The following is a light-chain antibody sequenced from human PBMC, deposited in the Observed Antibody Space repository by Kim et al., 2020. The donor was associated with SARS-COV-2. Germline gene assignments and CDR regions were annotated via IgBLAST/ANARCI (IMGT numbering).Light chain of an antibody. CDR2: VAS. V-gene: IGKV1D-16*01. CDR1: QGIDNW. CDR3: QQYSSYPYT. J-gene: IGKJ2*01. Sequence: DIQMTQSPSSLSASVGDRVTITCRASQGIDNWLAWYQQKPEKAPKCLIYVASILQSGVPSRFSGSRSGTDFTLTISSLQPEDFATYYCQQYSSYPYTFGQGTKLEI.